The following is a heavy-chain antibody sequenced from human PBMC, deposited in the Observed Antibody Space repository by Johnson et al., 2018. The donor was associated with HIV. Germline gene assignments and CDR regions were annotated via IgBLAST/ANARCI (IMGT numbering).Heavy chain of an antibody. D-gene: IGHD3-10*01. CDR3: ARDSGSDAFDI. CDR2: INWTGGST. J-gene: IGHJ3*02. CDR1: GFTFRSSW. V-gene: IGHV3-20*04. Sequence: VQLVESGGGVVQRGGSLRLSCAASGFTFRSSWMTWVRQAPGKGLEWVSGINWTGGSTGYADSVKGRFTISRDNANNSLYLQMNSLRSEDTALYYCARDSGSDAFDIWGQGTMVTVSA.